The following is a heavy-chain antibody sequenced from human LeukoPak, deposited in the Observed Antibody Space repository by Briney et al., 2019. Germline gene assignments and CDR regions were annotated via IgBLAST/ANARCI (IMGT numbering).Heavy chain of an antibody. D-gene: IGHD5-12*01. J-gene: IGHJ4*02. Sequence: GGSLRLFCSASGFIFSTYTMYWVRQAPGKGLEYVSVINGDGRTTYYIDSVKGRFTISRDNSKNTLYLQMSSLRADDTAVYYCVGDQVDDTGYLRWGQGTRVTVSA. CDR1: GFIFSTYT. V-gene: IGHV3-64D*06. CDR3: VGDQVDDTGYLR. CDR2: INGDGRTT.